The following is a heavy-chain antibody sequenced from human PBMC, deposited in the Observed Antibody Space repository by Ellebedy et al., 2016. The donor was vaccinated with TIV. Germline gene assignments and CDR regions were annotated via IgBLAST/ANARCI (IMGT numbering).Heavy chain of an antibody. CDR1: GFTFSNYW. Sequence: PGGSLRLSCAASGFTFSNYWMSWVRQAPGKGLEWVGNIKQDGSEKLYVDSVRGRFTISRDNAKNLLYLQMNSLGDEDTAMYYCVRDVFGGFFDYWGQGTLVTVSS. CDR3: VRDVFGGFFDY. V-gene: IGHV3-7*01. J-gene: IGHJ4*02. CDR2: IKQDGSEK. D-gene: IGHD3-10*01.